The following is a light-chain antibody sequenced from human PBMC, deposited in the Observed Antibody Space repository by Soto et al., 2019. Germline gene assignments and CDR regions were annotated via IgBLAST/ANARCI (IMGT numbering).Light chain of an antibody. Sequence: QSALTQPRSVSGSPGQSVTISCTGTSSDVGNYIYVSWYQQHPGKAPKLMIYEVSNRPSGVSDRFSGSRSGNTASLTISGLQAEDESDYYCISYTSSSTWVFGGGTKLTVL. CDR3: ISYTSSSTWV. CDR1: SSDVGNYIY. J-gene: IGLJ3*02. V-gene: IGLV2-14*01. CDR2: EVS.